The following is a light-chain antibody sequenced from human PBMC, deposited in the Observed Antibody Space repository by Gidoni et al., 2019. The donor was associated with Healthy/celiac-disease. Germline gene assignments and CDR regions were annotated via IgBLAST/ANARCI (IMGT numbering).Light chain of an antibody. CDR3: KQSYSTPPYT. V-gene: IGKV1-39*01. Sequence: DIQMTQSPSSLSASVGDRVTITCRASQSISSYLNWYQQKPGKAPKLLIYAASSLQSGVPSRFSGSGSGTDFTRTSSSLQPEDFATYYCKQSYSTPPYTFGQGTKLEIK. J-gene: IGKJ2*01. CDR2: AAS. CDR1: QSISSY.